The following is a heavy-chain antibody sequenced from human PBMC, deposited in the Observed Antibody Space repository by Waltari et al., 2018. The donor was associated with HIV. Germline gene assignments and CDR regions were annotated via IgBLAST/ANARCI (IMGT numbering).Heavy chain of an antibody. D-gene: IGHD3-22*01. V-gene: IGHV3-33*01. CDR1: GFIFSSYG. CDR2: VWYYGNNK. J-gene: IGHJ4*02. CDR3: ARTPYDTSGYCFDY. Sequence: QVQLVEAGGGVVQPGRSLRLSCTASGFIFSSYGMHWVRQAPGKGREGVAVVWYYGNNKYYADSVKGRFTISRDNSKNTLYLQMNNLRVEDTAVYYCARTPYDTSGYCFDYWGQGTLVTVSS.